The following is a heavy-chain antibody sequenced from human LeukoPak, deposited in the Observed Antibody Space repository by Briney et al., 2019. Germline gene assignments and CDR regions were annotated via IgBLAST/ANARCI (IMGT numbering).Heavy chain of an antibody. CDR2: IYPGDSDT. V-gene: IGHV5-51*01. Sequence: GESLKISCKGSGYRFTSYLIGWVRPMPGKGLEWMGIIYPGDSDTRYSPSFQGQVTISAHKSLSTGYLQWSSLKASDTAMYYCARHGLSSGWSPRFDYWGRGTLVTVSS. D-gene: IGHD6-19*01. CDR1: GYRFTSYL. J-gene: IGHJ4*02. CDR3: ARHGLSSGWSPRFDY.